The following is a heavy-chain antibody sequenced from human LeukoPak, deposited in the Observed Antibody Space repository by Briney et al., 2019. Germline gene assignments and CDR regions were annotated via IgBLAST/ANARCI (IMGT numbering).Heavy chain of an antibody. CDR1: GFTFSSCG. D-gene: IGHD4-23*01. V-gene: IGHV3-33*01. CDR3: ARDSPTTVVTPPGSFDI. Sequence: GGSLRLSCAASGFTFSSCGMHWVRQAPGKGLEWGEVIWYDGGNKFYADSVKGRFTISRDNSKNTLYLQMNSLSAEDTAVYYCARDSPTTVVTPPGSFDIWGQGTMVTVSS. CDR2: IWYDGGNK. J-gene: IGHJ3*02.